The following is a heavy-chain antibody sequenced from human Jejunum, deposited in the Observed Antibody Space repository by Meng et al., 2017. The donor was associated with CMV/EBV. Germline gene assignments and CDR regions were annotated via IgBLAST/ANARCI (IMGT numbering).Heavy chain of an antibody. D-gene: IGHD4-23*01. CDR2: TYYRSQWYY. Sequence: QVQLQQSGPGLLXXXXXLSLTCVISGDSVSSSSAAWNWIRQSPSRGIEWLGRTYYRSQWYYDYAVSVKSRITINPDTSKNQFSLHLSSVTPEDTAVYYCAGGWQLGPWGQGTLVTVSS. V-gene: IGHV6-1*01. J-gene: IGHJ5*02. CDR3: AGGWQLGP. CDR1: GDSVSSSSAA.